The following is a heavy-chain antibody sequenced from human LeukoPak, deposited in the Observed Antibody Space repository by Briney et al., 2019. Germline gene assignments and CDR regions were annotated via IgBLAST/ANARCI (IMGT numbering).Heavy chain of an antibody. CDR3: AREGVTPTEI. Sequence: GASVKVSCKASGYTLTSYGISWVRQAPGQGLEWMGWISAYNGNTNYAQKFQGRVTITRNTSISTAYMELSSLRSEDTAVYYCAREGVTPTEIWGQGTMVTVSS. D-gene: IGHD5-18*01. V-gene: IGHV1-18*01. J-gene: IGHJ3*02. CDR2: ISAYNGNT. CDR1: GYTLTSYG.